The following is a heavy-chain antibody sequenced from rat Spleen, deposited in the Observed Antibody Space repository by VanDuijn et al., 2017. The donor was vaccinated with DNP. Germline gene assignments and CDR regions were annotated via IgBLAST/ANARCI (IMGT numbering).Heavy chain of an antibody. CDR3: ARGYRYNPPYTMDV. Sequence: QVQLKESGPGLVQPSQTLSLSCTVSGFSLSSYHVHWVRQPPGKGLEWVGAIWTGGSTDYNSALKSRLSISRDTFKSQVFLKMDSLQTEDTAIYFCARGYRYNPPYTMDVWGQGTSVTVSS. V-gene: IGHV2-15*01. J-gene: IGHJ4*01. CDR1: GFSLSSYH. CDR2: IWTGGST. D-gene: IGHD1-5*01.